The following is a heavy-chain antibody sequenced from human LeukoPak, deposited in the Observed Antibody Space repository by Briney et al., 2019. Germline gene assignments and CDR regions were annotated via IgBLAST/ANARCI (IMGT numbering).Heavy chain of an antibody. D-gene: IGHD3-10*01. V-gene: IGHV3-23*01. Sequence: GGSLRLSCAASGFTFSNYVMIWVRQAPGKGLEWVSGITASGDSTYYADSVKGRFTMSRDNSKNTLYLQMNSLRDEDTAMFYCAKDGSRSREVFPYYYGSGRLQYMDVWGKGTTVIISS. CDR2: ITASGDST. CDR3: AKDGSRSREVFPYYYGSGRLQYMDV. CDR1: GFTFSNYV. J-gene: IGHJ6*03.